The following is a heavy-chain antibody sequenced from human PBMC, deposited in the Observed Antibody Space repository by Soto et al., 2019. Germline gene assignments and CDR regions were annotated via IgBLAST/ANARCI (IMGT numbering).Heavy chain of an antibody. Sequence: SETLSLTCTVSGGSISSGGYYWSWIRQHPGKGLEWIGYIYYSGSTYYNPSLKSRVTISVDTSKNQFSLKLSSVTAADTAVYYCARGGGDIVLMAAGPCFDYWGQGTLVTVS. J-gene: IGHJ4*02. CDR2: IYYSGST. CDR1: GGSISSGGYY. V-gene: IGHV4-31*03. D-gene: IGHD2-8*01. CDR3: ARGGGDIVLMAAGPCFDY.